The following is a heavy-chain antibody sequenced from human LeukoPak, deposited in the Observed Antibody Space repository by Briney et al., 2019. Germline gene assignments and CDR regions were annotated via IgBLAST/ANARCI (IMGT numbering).Heavy chain of an antibody. Sequence: ASVKVSCKASGYTFTTYCITWVRQAPGQGLEWIGWISAYNVNTDYAQKLQGRVTMTTDTSTSTAYMELRSLRSDDTAVYYCAIYSSGWYVHYYYYYMDVWGKGTTVTVSS. CDR1: GYTFTTYC. D-gene: IGHD6-19*01. V-gene: IGHV1-18*01. J-gene: IGHJ6*03. CDR3: AIYSSGWYVHYYYYYMDV. CDR2: ISAYNVNT.